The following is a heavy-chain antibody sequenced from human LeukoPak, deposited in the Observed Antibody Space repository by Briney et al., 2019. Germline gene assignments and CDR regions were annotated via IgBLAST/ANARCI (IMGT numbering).Heavy chain of an antibody. CDR3: AKGYGSGSPSSFDY. CDR2: IGGSGGST. CDR1: GFTFSSYA. Sequence: GGSLRLSCAASGFTFSSYAWVRQAPGKGLEWVSTIGGSGGSTYYADSVKGRFTISRDNSKNTLYLQMNSLRAEDTAVYYCAKGYGSGSPSSFDYWGQGTLVTVSS. D-gene: IGHD3-10*01. J-gene: IGHJ4*02. V-gene: IGHV3-23*01.